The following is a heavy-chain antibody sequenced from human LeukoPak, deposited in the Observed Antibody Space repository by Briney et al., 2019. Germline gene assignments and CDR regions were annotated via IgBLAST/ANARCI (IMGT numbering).Heavy chain of an antibody. D-gene: IGHD2-2*01. CDR2: ISAYNGNT. J-gene: IGHJ3*02. V-gene: IGHV1-18*01. CDR3: ARSYRGYCSSTSCYPDAFDI. CDR1: GYTFTSYG. Sequence: ASVKVSCKASGYTFTSYGISWVRQAPGQGLEWMGWISAYNGNTNYAQKLQGRVTMTTDTSTSTAYMELRSLRSDDTAVYYCARSYRGYCSSTSCYPDAFDIWGQGTMVTVSS.